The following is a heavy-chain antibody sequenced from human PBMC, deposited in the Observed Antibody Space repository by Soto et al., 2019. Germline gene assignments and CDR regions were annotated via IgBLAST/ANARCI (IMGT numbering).Heavy chain of an antibody. CDR1: GFTFSSYS. CDR2: ISSSSCI. Sequence: GGSVRLSCAASGFTFSSYSMNWVRQAPGKGLEWVSSISSSSCIYYADSVKGRFTISRDNAKNSLYLQMNSLRAEDTAVYYCAREREPDIVVVPAAIHPYYYGMDVWGQGTTVTVSS. V-gene: IGHV3-21*01. D-gene: IGHD2-2*02. J-gene: IGHJ6*02. CDR3: AREREPDIVVVPAAIHPYYYGMDV.